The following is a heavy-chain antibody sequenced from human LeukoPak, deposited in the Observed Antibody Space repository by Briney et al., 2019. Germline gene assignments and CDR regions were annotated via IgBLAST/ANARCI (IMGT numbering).Heavy chain of an antibody. CDR1: GFTFSSYA. Sequence: GGSLRLSCAASGFTFSSYAMHWVRQAPGKGLEWVAVISYDGSNKYYADSVKGRFTISRDNSKNTLYLQMNSLRAEDTAVYYCARVVAAGIHAFDIWGQGTMVTVSS. CDR2: ISYDGSNK. D-gene: IGHD6-13*01. CDR3: ARVVAAGIHAFDI. J-gene: IGHJ3*02. V-gene: IGHV3-30*04.